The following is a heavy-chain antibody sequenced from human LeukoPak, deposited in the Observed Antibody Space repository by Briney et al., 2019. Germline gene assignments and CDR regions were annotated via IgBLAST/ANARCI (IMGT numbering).Heavy chain of an antibody. D-gene: IGHD3-22*01. CDR2: ISWNSGSI. V-gene: IGHV3-9*01. CDR3: AKDNYYDSSGLFDY. J-gene: IGHJ4*02. Sequence: GRSLRLSCAASGSTFDDYAMHWVRQAPGKGLEWVSGISWNSGSIGYADSVKGRFTISRDNAKNSLYLQMNSLRAEDTALYYCAKDNYYDSSGLFDYWGQGTLVTVSS. CDR1: GSTFDDYA.